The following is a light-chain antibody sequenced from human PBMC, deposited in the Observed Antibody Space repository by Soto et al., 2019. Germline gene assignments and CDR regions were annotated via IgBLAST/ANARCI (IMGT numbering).Light chain of an antibody. J-gene: IGLJ1*01. Sequence: QSVLTQPPSVSAAPGQKVTISCSGSSSNIGGNSVSWYQQFPGTAPKLLIYDDNKRPSGIPDRFSGSKSGTSATLGITGFQTGDEADYYCGSWDSRLSAYVFGTGTKVTV. CDR1: SSNIGGNS. CDR2: DDN. V-gene: IGLV1-51*01. CDR3: GSWDSRLSAYV.